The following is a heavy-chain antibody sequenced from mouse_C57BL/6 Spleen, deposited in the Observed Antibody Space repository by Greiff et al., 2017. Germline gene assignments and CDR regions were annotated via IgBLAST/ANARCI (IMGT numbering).Heavy chain of an antibody. V-gene: IGHV7-3*01. CDR1: GFTFTDYY. CDR2: IKNKANGYTT. J-gene: IGHJ3*01. CDR3: ARYDYYGSSYGFAY. D-gene: IGHD1-1*01. Sequence: EVQGVESGGGLVQPGGSLSLSCAASGFTFTDYYMSWVRQPPGKALELLGFIKNKANGYTTEYSASVKGRFTISRDNSQSILYLQMHALSAEDSATYYCARYDYYGSSYGFAYWGQGTLVTVSA.